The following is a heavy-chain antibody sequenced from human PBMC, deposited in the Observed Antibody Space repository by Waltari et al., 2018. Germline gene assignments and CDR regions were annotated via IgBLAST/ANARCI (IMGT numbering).Heavy chain of an antibody. CDR3: ARDNGQSTTEFDY. CDR2: IKQDGSEK. J-gene: IGHJ4*02. Sequence: EVQLVESGGGLVQPGGSLRLSCAASGFTFSSYWLSWVRQAPGKGVEWVANIKQDGSEKYYVDSVKGRFTISRDNAKNSLYLQMNSLRAEDTAVYYCARDNGQSTTEFDYWGQGTLVTVSS. CDR1: GFTFSSYW. D-gene: IGHD4-17*01. V-gene: IGHV3-7*01.